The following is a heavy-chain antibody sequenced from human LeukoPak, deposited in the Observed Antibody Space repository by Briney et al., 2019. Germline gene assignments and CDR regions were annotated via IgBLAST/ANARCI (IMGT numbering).Heavy chain of an antibody. CDR1: GFSFSIAW. CDR2: FKSKSDGGTT. D-gene: IGHD5-24*01. CDR3: TTVERWLLSSSPY. Sequence: GGSLRLSCVASGFSFSIAWMGWVRQAPGKGLEWVGRFKSKSDGGTTDYAAPVKGRFTISRDDSRNTLYLQMNSLEPEDTAVYYCTTVERWLLSSSPYWGQGTLVTVSS. J-gene: IGHJ4*02. V-gene: IGHV3-15*01.